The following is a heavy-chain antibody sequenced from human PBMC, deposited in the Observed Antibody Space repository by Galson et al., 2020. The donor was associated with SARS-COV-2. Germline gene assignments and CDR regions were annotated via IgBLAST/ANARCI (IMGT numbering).Heavy chain of an antibody. J-gene: IGHJ4*02. Sequence: GESLKISCTGSGYSFTSYWIAWVRQLPGKGLEWIAIIYPGGSDTKYSPSFQGQVTISADKSNSTAYLQWSSLKASDTAMYYCARLLVISSSGYDYLDYWGQGALVTDSS. V-gene: IGHV5-51*01. D-gene: IGHD6-13*01. CDR2: IYPGGSDT. CDR3: ARLLVISSSGYDYLDY. CDR1: GYSFTSYW.